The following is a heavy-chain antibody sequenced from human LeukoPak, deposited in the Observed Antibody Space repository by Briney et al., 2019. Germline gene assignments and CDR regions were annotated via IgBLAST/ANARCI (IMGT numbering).Heavy chain of an antibody. D-gene: IGHD1-26*01. V-gene: IGHV4-34*01. J-gene: IGHJ4*02. CDR1: GGSFSGYY. Sequence: SETLSLTCVVYGGSFSGYYWSWIRQPPGKGLEWIGEINHSGSTNYNPSLKSRATISVDTSKNQFSLKLSSVTAADTAVYYCARGSVGATYFDYWGQGTLVTVSS. CDR3: ARGSVGATYFDY. CDR2: INHSGST.